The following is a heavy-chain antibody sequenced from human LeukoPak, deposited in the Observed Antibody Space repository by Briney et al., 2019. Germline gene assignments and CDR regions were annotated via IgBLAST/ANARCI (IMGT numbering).Heavy chain of an antibody. D-gene: IGHD3-3*01. CDR1: GYTFTGYY. V-gene: IGHV1-2*02. Sequence: ASVKVSCKASGYTFTGYYMHWVRQAPGQGLEWMGWINPDNGGTNYAQKFQGRVTMTRDMSISTAYMELSRLRSDDTAVYYCAREVGYYDFWSGKTWLDAWGQGTLVTVSS. J-gene: IGHJ5*02. CDR3: AREVGYYDFWSGKTWLDA. CDR2: INPDNGGT.